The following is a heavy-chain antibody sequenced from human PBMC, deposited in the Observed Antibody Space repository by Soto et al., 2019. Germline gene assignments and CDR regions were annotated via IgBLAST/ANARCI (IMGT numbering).Heavy chain of an antibody. D-gene: IGHD7-27*01. Sequence: QVQLVQSGAEVKKPGASVKVSCKASGYTFTNYYIHWVRQAPGQGLEWMGIINPSGASTSYAQKFQGRVTMNRDTSTSTVYMELSSLRSEDTAVYFCATLGYFDYWGQGTLVTVSS. CDR1: GYTFTNYY. CDR2: INPSGAST. J-gene: IGHJ4*02. V-gene: IGHV1-46*01. CDR3: ATLGYFDY.